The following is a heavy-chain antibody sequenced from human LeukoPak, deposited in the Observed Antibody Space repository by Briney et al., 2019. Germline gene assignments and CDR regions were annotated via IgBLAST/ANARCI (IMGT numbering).Heavy chain of an antibody. CDR1: GFTFSNYG. Sequence: GRSLRLSCAASGFTFSNYGMHWVRQAPGKGLEWVAVISYDGSNKYYADSVKGRFTISRDNSKNTLYLQMNSLRAEDTAVYYCAKDLSSSGFRIDYWGQGTLVTVSS. CDR3: AKDLSSSGFRIDY. J-gene: IGHJ4*02. D-gene: IGHD6-19*01. CDR2: ISYDGSNK. V-gene: IGHV3-30*18.